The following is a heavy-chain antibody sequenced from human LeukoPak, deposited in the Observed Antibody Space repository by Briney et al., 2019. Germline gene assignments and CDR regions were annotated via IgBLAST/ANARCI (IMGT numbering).Heavy chain of an antibody. CDR3: ARYLTGDAFDI. J-gene: IGHJ3*02. V-gene: IGHV4-59*08. CDR1: GGFISSYY. CDR2: IYYSGST. D-gene: IGHD3-9*01. Sequence: SETLSLTCTVSGGFISSYYWSWIRQPPGKGLEWIGYIYYSGSTNYNPSLKSRVTISVDTSKNQFSLKLSSVTAADTAVYYCARYLTGDAFDIWGQGTMVTVSS.